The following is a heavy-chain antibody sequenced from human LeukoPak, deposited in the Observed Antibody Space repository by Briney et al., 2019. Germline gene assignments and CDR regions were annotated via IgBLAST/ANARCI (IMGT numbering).Heavy chain of an antibody. J-gene: IGHJ4*02. D-gene: IGHD3-10*01. CDR1: GYTFTGYY. Sequence: ASVKVSCKASGYTFTGYYMRWVRQAPGQGLEWMGWINPNSGGTNYAQKFQGRVTMTRDTPISTAYMELSRLRSDDTAVYYCARGHYYGSGPNDYWGQGTLVTVSS. V-gene: IGHV1-2*02. CDR3: ARGHYYGSGPNDY. CDR2: INPNSGGT.